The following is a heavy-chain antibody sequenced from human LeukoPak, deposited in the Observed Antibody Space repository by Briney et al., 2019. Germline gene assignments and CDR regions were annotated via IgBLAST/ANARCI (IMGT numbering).Heavy chain of an antibody. Sequence: SETLSLTCTVSRGSIISASYYWSWVRQPAGKALEWIGRIFASGSTSYNPSLKSRLSISLDKSKNQFSLLLNSVTAADTAVYYCTRSLNGDYFFDYWGQGARVTVSS. V-gene: IGHV4-61*02. CDR2: IFASGST. D-gene: IGHD4-17*01. J-gene: IGHJ4*02. CDR3: TRSLNGDYFFDY. CDR1: RGSIISASYY.